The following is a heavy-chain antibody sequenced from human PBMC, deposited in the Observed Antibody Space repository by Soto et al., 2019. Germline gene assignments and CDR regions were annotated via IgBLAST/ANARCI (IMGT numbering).Heavy chain of an antibody. CDR2: ISAYNGNT. D-gene: IGHD3-10*01. V-gene: IGHV1-18*01. CDR3: ARDFRAGIYYGSGSSIDY. CDR1: GYTFISYG. Sequence: QVQLVQSGAEVMKPGASVKVSCKASGYTFISYGINWVRQAPGQGLVWMGWISAYNGNTNYAQKLQGRVTMTTDTSTSTAYMELRSLRSDDTAVYYCARDFRAGIYYGSGSSIDYWGQGTLVTVSS. J-gene: IGHJ4*02.